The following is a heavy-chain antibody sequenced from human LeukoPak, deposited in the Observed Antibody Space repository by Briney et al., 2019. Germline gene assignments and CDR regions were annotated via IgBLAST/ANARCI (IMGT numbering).Heavy chain of an antibody. CDR2: TSYDESSK. CDR3: AKDNVAYCSSSSCSFVDY. D-gene: IGHD2-2*01. Sequence: GGSLRLSCAASGFTFRSYGMHWVRQAPGKGLEWMAVTSYDESSKYYADSVKGRFTISRDNSKNTLYLQTNSLRAEDTAVYYSAKDNVAYCSSSSCSFVDYWGQGTLVTVSS. CDR1: GFTFRSYG. V-gene: IGHV3-30*18. J-gene: IGHJ4*02.